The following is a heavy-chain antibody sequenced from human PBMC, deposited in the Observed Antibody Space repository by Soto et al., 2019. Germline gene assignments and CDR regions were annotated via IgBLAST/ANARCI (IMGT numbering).Heavy chain of an antibody. J-gene: IGHJ5*02. V-gene: IGHV4-59*01. CDR1: GGSISSYY. D-gene: IGHD6-19*01. Sequence: SETLSLTCTVSGGSISSYYWSWIRQPPGKGLEWIGYIYYTGSTNYNPSLKSRVTISVDTSKNQFSLKLSSVTAADTALYYCAGNRWSSWSTFDPWGQGTLVTVSS. CDR2: IYYTGST. CDR3: AGNRWSSWSTFDP.